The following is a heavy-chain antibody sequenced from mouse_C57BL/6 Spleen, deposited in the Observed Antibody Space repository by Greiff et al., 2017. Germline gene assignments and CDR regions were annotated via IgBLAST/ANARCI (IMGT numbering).Heavy chain of an antibody. Sequence: VQLQQSGPGLVQPSQSLSITCTVSGFSLTSYGVHWVRQSPGKGLEWLGVIWSGGSTDYNAAFISRLSISKDNSKSQVFFKMNSLPADDTAIYYCARGEGDWYFDVWGTGTTVTVSS. CDR1: GFSLTSYG. CDR3: ARGEGDWYFDV. CDR2: IWSGGST. J-gene: IGHJ1*03. V-gene: IGHV2-2*01.